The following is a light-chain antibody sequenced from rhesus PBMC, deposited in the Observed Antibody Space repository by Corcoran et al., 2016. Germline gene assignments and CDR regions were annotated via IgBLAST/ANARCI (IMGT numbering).Light chain of an antibody. CDR2: AAS. J-gene: IGKJ1*01. CDR1: QGIDSW. CDR3: QQGYNTPWT. V-gene: IGKV1-18*01. Sequence: DIQMTQSPSSLSASVGDKVTITCRASQGIDSWLAWYQQKPGKAPKLLIYAASNLQSGVPSRFSGSGSGTDYTLTISSLQPEDFETYYCQQGYNTPWTFGQGTKVEIK.